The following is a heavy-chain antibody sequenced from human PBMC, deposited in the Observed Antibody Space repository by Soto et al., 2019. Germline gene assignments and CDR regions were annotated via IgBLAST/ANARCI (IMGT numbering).Heavy chain of an antibody. Sequence: HGESLKISCKGSGYSFTSYWIGWVRQMPGKGLEWMGIIYPGDSDTRYSPSFQGQVTISADKSISTAYLQWSSLKASDTAMYYCARPYCSSTSCPYYYGMDVWGQGTTVTVSS. CDR3: ARPYCSSTSCPYYYGMDV. CDR1: GYSFTSYW. V-gene: IGHV5-51*01. CDR2: IYPGDSDT. D-gene: IGHD2-2*01. J-gene: IGHJ6*02.